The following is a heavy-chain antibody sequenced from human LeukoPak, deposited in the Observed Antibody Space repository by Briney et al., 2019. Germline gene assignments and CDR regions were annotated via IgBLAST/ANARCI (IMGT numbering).Heavy chain of an antibody. CDR1: GGSISTYF. J-gene: IGHJ4*02. V-gene: IGHV4-59*01. CDR2: ISYSGST. CDR3: ARLDGYNYNRIDY. D-gene: IGHD5-24*01. Sequence: PSETLSLTCTVSGGSISTYFWSWIRQPPGKGLEWIGYISYSGSTNYNPSPTSRVTISVDTSKNQFSLKLSSVTAADTALYYCARLDGYNYNRIDYWGQGTLVTVSS.